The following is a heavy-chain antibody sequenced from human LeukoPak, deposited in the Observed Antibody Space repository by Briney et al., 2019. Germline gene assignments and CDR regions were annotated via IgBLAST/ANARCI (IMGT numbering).Heavy chain of an antibody. V-gene: IGHV3-48*01. J-gene: IGHJ6*03. D-gene: IGHD4-23*01. CDR3: AKDSGGGYYYMDV. CDR1: GFTFSSYS. CDR2: ISSSSSTT. Sequence: PGGSLRLSCAASGFTFSSYSMNWVRQAPGKGLEWVSYISSSSSTTSYADSVKGRFTISRDNAKNSLYLQMNSLRAEDTAVYYCAKDSGGGYYYMDVWGKGTTVTVSS.